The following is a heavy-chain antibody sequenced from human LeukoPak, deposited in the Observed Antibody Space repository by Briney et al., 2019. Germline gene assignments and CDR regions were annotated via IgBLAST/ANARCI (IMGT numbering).Heavy chain of an antibody. J-gene: IGHJ4*02. V-gene: IGHV4-34*01. CDR1: GGSFSGYY. CDR3: ARGRLMITLGGVIATYFDY. CDR2: INHSGST. D-gene: IGHD3-16*02. Sequence: SETLSLTCAVYGGSFSGYYWSWIRQPPGKGLEWIGEINHSGSTNYNPSLKSRVTISVDTSKNQFSLKLSSVTAADTAVYYCARGRLMITLGGVIATYFDYWGQGTLVTVSS.